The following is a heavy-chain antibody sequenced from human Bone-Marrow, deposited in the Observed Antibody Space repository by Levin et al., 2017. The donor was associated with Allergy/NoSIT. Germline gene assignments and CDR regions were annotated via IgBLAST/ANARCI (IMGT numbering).Heavy chain of an antibody. J-gene: IGHJ6*03. V-gene: IGHV3-21*01. CDR3: AREPWGSIAVAGTRGYYDYDYMDV. Sequence: LGESLKISCAASGFTFSSYSMNWVRQAPGKGLEWVSSISSSSSYIYYADSVKGRFTISRDNAKNSLYLQMNSLRAEDTAVYYCAREPWGSIAVAGTRGYYDYDYMDVWGKGTTVTVSS. D-gene: IGHD6-19*01. CDR1: GFTFSSYS. CDR2: ISSSSSYI.